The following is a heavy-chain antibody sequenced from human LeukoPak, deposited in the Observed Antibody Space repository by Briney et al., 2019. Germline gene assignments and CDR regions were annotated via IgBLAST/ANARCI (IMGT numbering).Heavy chain of an antibody. CDR2: ISGSGDNT. V-gene: IGHV3-23*01. J-gene: IGHJ4*02. CDR1: GFSFSSYG. Sequence: GGSLKLSCAASGFSFSSYGMSSVRQAPGKGLGWVSSISGSGDNTYSAGSVEGRFTISRDNSKNTLFLQKNRLRAEDTAVFYCAKRSGYTNGWFFDFWGQGTLVTVSS. D-gene: IGHD6-19*01. CDR3: AKRSGYTNGWFFDF.